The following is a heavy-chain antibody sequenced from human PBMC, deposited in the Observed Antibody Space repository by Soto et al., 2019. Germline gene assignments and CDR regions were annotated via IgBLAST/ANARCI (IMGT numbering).Heavy chain of an antibody. CDR1: GYTLTELS. Sequence: ASLKVSCKASGYTLTELSMHWVRQAPGKGLEWMGGFDPEDGETIYAQKFQGRVTMTEDTSTDTAYMELSSLRSEDTAVYYCATDILSPGVAGYFDYWGQGTLVTVSS. D-gene: IGHD6-19*01. CDR3: ATDILSPGVAGYFDY. V-gene: IGHV1-24*01. J-gene: IGHJ4*02. CDR2: FDPEDGET.